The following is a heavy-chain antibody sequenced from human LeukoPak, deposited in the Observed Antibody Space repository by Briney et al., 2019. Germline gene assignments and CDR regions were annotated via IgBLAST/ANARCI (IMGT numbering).Heavy chain of an antibody. V-gene: IGHV3-7*01. D-gene: IGHD6-13*01. Sequence: VGSLRLSCAVSGFTFSSYWMSWVRQAPGKGLEWVANIKQDESEKYYVDSVKGRFTISRDNAKDSLYLQMNSLRAEDTAVYYCARVNQAAAGYYSYYMDVWGKGTTVTVSS. CDR2: IKQDESEK. J-gene: IGHJ6*03. CDR3: ARVNQAAAGYYSYYMDV. CDR1: GFTFSSYW.